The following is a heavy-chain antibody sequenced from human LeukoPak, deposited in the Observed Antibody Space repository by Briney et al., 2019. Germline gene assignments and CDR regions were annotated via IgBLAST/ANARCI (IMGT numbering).Heavy chain of an antibody. CDR3: ARTTGWGFERDVDY. CDR2: ISAYKGNT. V-gene: IGHV1-18*04. CDR1: GYTFTSYY. D-gene: IGHD2-21*01. J-gene: IGHJ4*02. Sequence: ASVKVSCKASGYTFTSYYMHWVRQAPGQGLEWMGWISAYKGNTNYAQKLQGRVTMTTDTSTSTAYMELRSLRSDDTAVYYCARTTGWGFERDVDYWGQGTLVTVSS.